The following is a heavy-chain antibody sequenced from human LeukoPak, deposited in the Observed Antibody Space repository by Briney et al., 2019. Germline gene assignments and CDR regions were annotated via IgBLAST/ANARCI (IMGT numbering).Heavy chain of an antibody. CDR2: IIPIFGTA. D-gene: IGHD3-22*01. CDR3: ARPAPKGSGFLGNYWYFDL. Sequence: ASVNLSCTASGCTFSSYTISWVRQAPRQGLEWMGGIIPIFGTANYAQKFQGRVTITADESTSTAYMELSSLRSEDTAVYYCARPAPKGSGFLGNYWYFDLWGRGTLVTVSS. J-gene: IGHJ2*01. V-gene: IGHV1-69*13. CDR1: GCTFSSYT.